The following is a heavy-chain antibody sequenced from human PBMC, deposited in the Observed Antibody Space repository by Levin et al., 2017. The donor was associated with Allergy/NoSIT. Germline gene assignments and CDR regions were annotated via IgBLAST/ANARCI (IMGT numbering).Heavy chain of an antibody. Sequence: GGSLRLSCEASGFPLSTYAMHWVRQAPGKGLEWVSIISYGGDNKFYADSVKGRFTISRDNSKNTLYLQMNILKPEDTAVYYCAREGFCSPGNCDYYYSMDGWGKGTTVSVSS. CDR3: AREGFCSPGNCDYYYSMDG. CDR1: GFPLSTYA. CDR2: ISYGGDNK. V-gene: IGHV3-30-3*01. J-gene: IGHJ6*04. D-gene: IGHD2-15*01.